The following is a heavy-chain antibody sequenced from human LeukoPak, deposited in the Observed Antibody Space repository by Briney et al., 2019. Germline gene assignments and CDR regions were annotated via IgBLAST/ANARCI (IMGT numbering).Heavy chain of an antibody. CDR1: GGTFISYA. Sequence: SVKVSCKASGGTFISYAISWVRQAPGQGLEWMGGIIPIFGTANYAQKFQGRVTITADESTSTAYMELSSLRSEDTAVYYCARDPSSPYYDFWSGPNWFDPWGQGTLVTVSS. CDR3: ARDPSSPYYDFWSGPNWFDP. J-gene: IGHJ5*02. V-gene: IGHV1-69*13. CDR2: IIPIFGTA. D-gene: IGHD3-3*01.